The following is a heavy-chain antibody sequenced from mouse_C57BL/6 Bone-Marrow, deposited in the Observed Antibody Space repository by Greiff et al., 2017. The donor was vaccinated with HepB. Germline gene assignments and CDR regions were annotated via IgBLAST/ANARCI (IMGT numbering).Heavy chain of an antibody. Sequence: VKLVESGAELVMPGASVKLSCKASGYTFTSYWMHWVKQRPGQGLEWIGEIDPSDSYTNYNQKFKGKSTLTVDKSSSTAYMQLSSLTSEDSAVYYCAREGWLLRGFAYWGQGTLVTVSA. J-gene: IGHJ3*01. CDR1: GYTFTSYW. CDR3: AREGWLLRGFAY. CDR2: IDPSDSYT. D-gene: IGHD2-3*01. V-gene: IGHV1-69*01.